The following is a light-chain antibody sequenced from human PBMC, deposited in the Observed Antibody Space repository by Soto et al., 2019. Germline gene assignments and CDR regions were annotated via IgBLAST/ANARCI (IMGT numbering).Light chain of an antibody. CDR3: SSVAGSFYWV. CDR1: SIDVGGYNY. V-gene: IGLV2-8*01. J-gene: IGLJ2*01. CDR2: EVS. Sequence: QYVLTQPPSASGSPGQSVTISCTGTSIDVGGYNYVSWYQQHPGKAPKLMIYEVSKRPSGVPDRFSGSKSGNTAALTVSGRQAEDEDAYYCSSVAGSFYWVFGGGTKLTVL.